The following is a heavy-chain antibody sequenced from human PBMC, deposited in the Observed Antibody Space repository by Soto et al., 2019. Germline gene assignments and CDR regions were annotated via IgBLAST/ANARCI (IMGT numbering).Heavy chain of an antibody. J-gene: IGHJ6*02. V-gene: IGHV4-39*01. D-gene: IGHD2-15*01. CDR2: IFYSGST. CDR1: GGSISSSSYY. Sequence: SETLSLTCTVSGGSISSSSYYWGWIRQPPGKGLEWIGSIFYSGSTYYNPSLKSRVTISVDTSKNQFSLKLSSVAAADTAVYYCARHLTYCSAGSCYSDFPYYGMDVWGQGTTVT. CDR3: ARHLTYCSAGSCYSDFPYYGMDV.